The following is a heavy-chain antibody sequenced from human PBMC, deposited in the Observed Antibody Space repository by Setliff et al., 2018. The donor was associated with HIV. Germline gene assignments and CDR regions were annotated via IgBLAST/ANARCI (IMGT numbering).Heavy chain of an antibody. CDR3: ARYYSSGWRQANDAFDT. CDR1: DDSFSTNY. J-gene: IGHJ3*02. V-gene: IGHV4-4*09. CDR2: IYASGST. D-gene: IGHD6-19*01. Sequence: SETLSLTCNVSDDSFSTNYWSWVRQPPGKGLEWIGYIYASGSTNYNPSLKSRVTMSVDTSKNQFSLKLSSVTAADTAVYYCARYYSSGWRQANDAFDTWGQGTMVTVSS.